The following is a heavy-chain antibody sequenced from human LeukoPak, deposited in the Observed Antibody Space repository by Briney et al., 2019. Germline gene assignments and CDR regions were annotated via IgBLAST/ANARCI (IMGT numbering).Heavy chain of an antibody. D-gene: IGHD1-26*01. CDR1: GFTFSGSA. CDR3: TRHPDSGSYFHYYYMDV. Sequence: GGSLRLSCAASGFTFSGSAMHWVRQASGKGLEWVGRIRSKANSYATAYAASVKGRFTISRDDSKNTAYLQMNSLKTEDTAVYYCTRHPDSGSYFHYYYMDVWGKGTTVTVSS. V-gene: IGHV3-73*01. CDR2: IRSKANSYAT. J-gene: IGHJ6*03.